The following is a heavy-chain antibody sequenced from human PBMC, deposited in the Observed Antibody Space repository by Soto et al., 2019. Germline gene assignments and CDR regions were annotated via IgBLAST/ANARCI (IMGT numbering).Heavy chain of an antibody. CDR1: GGSISSSNW. CDR2: IYHSGST. V-gene: IGHV4-4*02. D-gene: IGHD3-3*01. Sequence: QVQLQQSGPGLVKPSGTLSLTCAVSGGSISSSNWWSWVRQPPGKGLVWIGEIYHSGSTNYNPSLKSRVTISVDKSKNQFSLKLSSVTAADTAVYYCARGKESNLGTIGWSGSPDAFDIWGQGTMVTVSS. CDR3: ARGKESNLGTIGWSGSPDAFDI. J-gene: IGHJ3*02.